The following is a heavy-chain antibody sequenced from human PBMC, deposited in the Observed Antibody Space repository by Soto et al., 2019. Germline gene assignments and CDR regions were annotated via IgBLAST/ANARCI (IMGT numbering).Heavy chain of an antibody. CDR1: GYSISSGYY. V-gene: IGHV4-38-2*01. CDR3: ARGGGRGVYGMDV. Sequence: SETLSLTCAGSGYSISSGYYWGWIRQPPGKGLEWIGSIYHSGSTYYNPSLKSRVTISVDTSKNQFSLKLSSVTAADTAVYYWARGGGRGVYGMDVWGQGTTVTVSS. CDR2: IYHSGST. D-gene: IGHD3-10*01. J-gene: IGHJ6*02.